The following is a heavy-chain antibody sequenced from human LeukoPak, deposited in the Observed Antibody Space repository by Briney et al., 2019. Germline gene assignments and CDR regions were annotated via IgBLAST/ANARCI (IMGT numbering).Heavy chain of an antibody. J-gene: IGHJ4*02. CDR2: IYFTGTT. D-gene: IGHD3-10*01. CDR3: VNGGSYLTK. V-gene: IGHV4-59*01. Sequence: PSETLSLTCTVSGGSISSYWSWIRQSPGKGLEWIGYIYFTGTTNYNPSLKSRLTISIDTSRNQFSLKLSSATAADMAIYYCVNGGSYLTKWGQGTLVTVSS. CDR1: GGSISSY.